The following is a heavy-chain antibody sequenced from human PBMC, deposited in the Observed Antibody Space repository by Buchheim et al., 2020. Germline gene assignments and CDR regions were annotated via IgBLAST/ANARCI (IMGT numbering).Heavy chain of an antibody. CDR2: IYYSGST. D-gene: IGHD2-2*01. J-gene: IGHJ5*02. CDR3: ARAFRVVVPAAMGWFDP. Sequence: QVQLQESGPGLVKPSQTLSLTCTVPGGSISSGDYYWSWIRQPPGKGLEWIGYIYYSGSTHYNPSLKSRVTISVDTSKNQFYLKLSSVTAADTAVYYCARAFRVVVPAAMGWFDPWGQGTL. V-gene: IGHV4-30-4*01. CDR1: GGSISSGDYY.